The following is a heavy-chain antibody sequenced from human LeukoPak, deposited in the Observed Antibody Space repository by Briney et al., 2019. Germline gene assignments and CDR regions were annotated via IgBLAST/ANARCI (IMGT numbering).Heavy chain of an antibody. J-gene: IGHJ4*02. CDR1: GGSFSGYY. Sequence: PSETLSLTCAVYGGSFSGYYWSWIRQPPGKGLEWIGEINHSGSTNCNPSLKSRVTISVDTSKNQFSLKLSSVTAADTAVYYCARGYGDYGSGSYYTGGDYWGQGTLVTVTS. CDR2: INHSGST. V-gene: IGHV4-34*01. D-gene: IGHD3-10*01. CDR3: ARGYGDYGSGSYYTGGDY.